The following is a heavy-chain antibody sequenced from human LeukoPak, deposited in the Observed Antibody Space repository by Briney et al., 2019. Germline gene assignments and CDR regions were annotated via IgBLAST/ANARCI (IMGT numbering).Heavy chain of an antibody. J-gene: IGHJ4*02. D-gene: IGHD6-13*01. Sequence: GGSLRLSCAASGFTFSSYALNWVRQAPGKGLEWVSTMSGDATSTYYADSVKGRFTISRDNSKNTLYLQMNSLRAEDTAVYYCAKRTSGSSWYSSDYWGQGSKATVCS. V-gene: IGHV3-23*01. CDR3: AKRTSGSSWYSSDY. CDR1: GFTFSSYA. CDR2: MSGDATST.